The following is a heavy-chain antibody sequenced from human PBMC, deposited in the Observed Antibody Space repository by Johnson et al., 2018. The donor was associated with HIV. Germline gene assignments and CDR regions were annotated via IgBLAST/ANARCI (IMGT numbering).Heavy chain of an antibody. Sequence: QVQLVESGGGLVQPGGSLRLSCAASGFTFSDYYMSWIRQAPGKGLEWVSYISSSGSTIYYADSVKGRFTISRDNSKNTLYLQMNSLRAEDTAVYYCAKGDYNFWSGDAFDIWGQGTMVTVSS. CDR1: GFTFSDYY. V-gene: IGHV3-11*04. CDR2: ISSSGSTI. J-gene: IGHJ3*02. D-gene: IGHD3-3*01. CDR3: AKGDYNFWSGDAFDI.